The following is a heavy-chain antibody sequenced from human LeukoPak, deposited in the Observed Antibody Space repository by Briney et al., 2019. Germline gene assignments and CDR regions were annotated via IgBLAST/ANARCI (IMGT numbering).Heavy chain of an antibody. J-gene: IGHJ5*02. Sequence: SETLSLTCTVSGGTISSYYWNWIRQPPGKGLEWIGYIHYSGSTKYNPSLKSRVTISVDTSKNQFSLKLSSVTAADTAVYYCVRGGVGTTFGWFDPWGRGTLVTVSS. D-gene: IGHD1-7*01. CDR2: IHYSGST. CDR1: GGTISSYY. CDR3: VRGGVGTTFGWFDP. V-gene: IGHV4-59*08.